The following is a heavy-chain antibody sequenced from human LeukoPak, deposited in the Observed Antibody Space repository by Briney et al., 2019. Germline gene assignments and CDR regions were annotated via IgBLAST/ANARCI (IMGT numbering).Heavy chain of an antibody. V-gene: IGHV6-1*01. D-gene: IGHD3-10*01. J-gene: IGHJ6*03. CDR3: AREDAGSGSTYYYYYYMDV. CDR1: GDSVSSNSAA. Sequence: SQTLSLTCAISGDSVSSNSAAWNWIRQSPSRGLEWLGRTYYRSKWYNDYAVSVKSRITINPDTSKNQFSLQLNSVNPEDTAVYYCAREDAGSGSTYYYYYYMDVWGKGTTVTISS. CDR2: TYYRSKWYN.